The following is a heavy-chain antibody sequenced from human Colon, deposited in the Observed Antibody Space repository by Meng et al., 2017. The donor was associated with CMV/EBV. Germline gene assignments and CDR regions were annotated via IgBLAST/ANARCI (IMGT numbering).Heavy chain of an antibody. D-gene: IGHD3-3*01. V-gene: IGHV1-2*02. J-gene: IGHJ4*02. CDR3: GTFGGDFDY. CDR2: INPYSGDT. Sequence: GQRLQFGAGVEAPAATVKLSCKTYGNTFSDYYMPWGRQAPGQGLEWMGWINPYSGDTIYAQKFEVGVTMTRDASITTAYLELSSLKSDDTAVYYCGTFGGDFDYWGQGTLVTVSS. CDR1: GNTFSDYY.